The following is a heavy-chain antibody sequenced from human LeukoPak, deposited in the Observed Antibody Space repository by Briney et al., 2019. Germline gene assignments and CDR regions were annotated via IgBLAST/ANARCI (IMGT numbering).Heavy chain of an antibody. CDR1: GFTFSSYG. D-gene: IGHD3-22*01. CDR3: AKTLYYYDSSGHFDY. CDR2: IRYDGSNK. V-gene: IGHV3-30*02. J-gene: IGHJ4*02. Sequence: GGSLRLSCAASGFTFSSYGMHWVRQAPGKGLEWVAFIRYDGSNKYYADSVKGRFTISRDNSKNTLYLQMNSLRAEDTAVYYCAKTLYYYDSSGHFDYWGQGTLVTVSS.